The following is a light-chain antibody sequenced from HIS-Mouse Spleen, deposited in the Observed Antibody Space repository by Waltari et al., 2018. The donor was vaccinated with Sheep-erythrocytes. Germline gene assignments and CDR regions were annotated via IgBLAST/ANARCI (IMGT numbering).Light chain of an antibody. CDR2: QDT. CDR3: QAWDSSIVV. V-gene: IGLV3-1*01. CDR1: KLGDKY. J-gene: IGLJ2*01. Sequence: SSELTQPPSVSVSPGQTASIPCPGDKLGDKYACWYQQKPGQSPVLAIYQDTKRPSGIPERFSGSNSGNTATLTISGTQAMDEADYYCQAWDSSIVVFGGGTKLTVL.